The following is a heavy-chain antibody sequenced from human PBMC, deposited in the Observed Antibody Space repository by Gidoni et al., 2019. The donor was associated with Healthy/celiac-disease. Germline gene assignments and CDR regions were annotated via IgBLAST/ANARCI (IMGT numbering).Heavy chain of an antibody. V-gene: IGHV3-43*01. CDR3: AKDLGGSGWTYYFDY. CDR1: GFTFADYS. Sequence: EVQLVESGGVVVQPGVSLRLSFAASGFTFADYSMHLVRQAPGKGLEWVSLISWDGGSTYYADSVKGRFTISRDNSKNSLYLQMNSLRTEDTALYYCAKDLGGSGWTYYFDYWGQGTLVTVSS. D-gene: IGHD6-19*01. CDR2: ISWDGGST. J-gene: IGHJ4*02.